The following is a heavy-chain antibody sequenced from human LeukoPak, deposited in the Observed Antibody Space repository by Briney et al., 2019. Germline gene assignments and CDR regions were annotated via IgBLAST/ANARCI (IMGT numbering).Heavy chain of an antibody. Sequence: GGSLRLSCAASGFTFDDYGMSWVRQAPGKGLEWVSYISSSTSTIYYADSVKGRFTISRDNAKNSLYLQMNSLRAEDTAVYYCARGLAYCGGDCSNYNWFDPWGQGTLVTVSS. CDR3: ARGLAYCGGDCSNYNWFDP. CDR2: ISSSTSTI. D-gene: IGHD2-21*02. J-gene: IGHJ5*02. CDR1: GFTFDDYG. V-gene: IGHV3-48*01.